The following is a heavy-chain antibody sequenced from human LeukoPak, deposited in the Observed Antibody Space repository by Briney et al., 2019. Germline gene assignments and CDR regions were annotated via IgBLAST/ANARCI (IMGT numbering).Heavy chain of an antibody. CDR1: GGSISSSSYY. J-gene: IGHJ5*02. V-gene: IGHV4-39*07. Sequence: PSETLSLTCTVSGGSISSSSYYWGWIRQPPGKGLEWIGSIYYSGSTYYNPSLKSRVTISVDTSKNQFSLKLSSVTAADTAVYYCARGQGELLVWFDPWGQGTLVTVSS. CDR2: IYYSGST. CDR3: ARGQGELLVWFDP. D-gene: IGHD1-26*01.